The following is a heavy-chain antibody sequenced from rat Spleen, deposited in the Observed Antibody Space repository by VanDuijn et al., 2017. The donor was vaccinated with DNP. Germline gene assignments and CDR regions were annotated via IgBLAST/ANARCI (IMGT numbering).Heavy chain of an antibody. CDR2: IRANGVT. J-gene: IGHJ3*01. CDR3: TREDRMMVGFGPAY. D-gene: IGHD1-12*02. CDR1: EFSLTDYS. Sequence: QVQLKESGPGLVQPSQTLSLTCTVSEFSLTDYSVHWVRQPPGKGLEWLGRIRANGVTDYNSGLRSRLIISRDISKSQVFLKMNSPETEDSAIYFCTREDRMMVGFGPAYWGQGTLVTVSS. V-gene: IGHV2-19*01.